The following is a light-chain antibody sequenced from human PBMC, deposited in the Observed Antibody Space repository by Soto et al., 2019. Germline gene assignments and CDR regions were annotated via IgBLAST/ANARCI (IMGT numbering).Light chain of an antibody. CDR1: QSVSSN. J-gene: IGKJ1*01. CDR3: QHYNNWPPWT. CDR2: GAS. Sequence: EIEMTQSPATLSLSPGERATLYCWASQSVSSNLAWYQQKPGQAPRLLIYGASIRVTGVPARFSGSGSGTEFILIISSLQSEDFAVYYCQHYNNWPPWTFGQGTKVDIK. V-gene: IGKV3-15*01.